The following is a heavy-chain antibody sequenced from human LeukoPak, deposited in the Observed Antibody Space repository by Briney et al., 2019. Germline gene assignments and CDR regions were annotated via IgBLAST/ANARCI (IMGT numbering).Heavy chain of an antibody. CDR3: ARDSPPAYCSGGSCYFDY. CDR1: RGSISSGNYY. J-gene: IGHJ4*02. CDR2: FHTRGST. V-gene: IGHV4-61*02. Sequence: PSETLSLTCTVSRGSISSGNYYWSWIRQPAGKGLEWIGRFHTRGSTNYNPSLKSRVIISVDTSKNQFSLKLNSVTAADTAVYYCARDSPPAYCSGGSCYFDYWGQGTLVTVSS. D-gene: IGHD2-15*01.